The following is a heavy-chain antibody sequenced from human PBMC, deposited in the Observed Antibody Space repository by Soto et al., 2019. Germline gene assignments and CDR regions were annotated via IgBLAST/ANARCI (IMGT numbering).Heavy chain of an antibody. CDR1: RFDFSSYE. Sequence: GSLRLSCVASRFDFSSYEMSWVRQAAGKGLEWVSRVSLTGDRTNYAGSVKGRFTVSRDNFKNALYLEMDSLRPDDAAIYYCARGGGYCTPTSCAIDSWGRGTPVTVSS. V-gene: IGHV3-23*01. CDR2: VSLTGDRT. J-gene: IGHJ4*02. D-gene: IGHD2-8*01. CDR3: ARGGGYCTPTSCAIDS.